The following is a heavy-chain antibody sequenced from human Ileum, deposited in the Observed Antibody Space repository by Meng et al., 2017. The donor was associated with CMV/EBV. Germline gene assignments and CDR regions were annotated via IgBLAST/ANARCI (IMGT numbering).Heavy chain of an antibody. CDR2: INEDGSEE. CDR3: ARDPFRGALDY. V-gene: IGHV3-7*01. D-gene: IGHD3-10*01. Sequence: GESLKISCAASGFTFSRPWMSWVRQAPGKGLEWVANINEDGSEEYYVDSMKGRFTTSRDNAKTSLYLQVSSLRAEDTAVYYCARDPFRGALDYWGQGTLVTVSS. CDR1: GFTFSRPW. J-gene: IGHJ4*02.